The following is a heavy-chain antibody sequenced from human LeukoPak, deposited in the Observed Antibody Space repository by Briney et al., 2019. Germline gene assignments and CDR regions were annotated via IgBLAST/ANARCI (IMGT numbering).Heavy chain of an antibody. Sequence: SCKASGYTFSSYGMHWVRQAPGKGLEWVAVISYDGSNKYYADSVKGRFTISRDNPKNTLYLQMNSLRAEDTAVYYCAKDGTVTTFDYWGQGTLVTVSS. D-gene: IGHD4-17*01. CDR3: AKDGTVTTFDY. CDR2: ISYDGSNK. CDR1: GYTFSSYG. V-gene: IGHV3-30*18. J-gene: IGHJ4*02.